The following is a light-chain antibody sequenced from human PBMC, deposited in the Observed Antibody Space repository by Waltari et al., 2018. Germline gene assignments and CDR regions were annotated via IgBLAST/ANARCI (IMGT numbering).Light chain of an antibody. J-gene: IGLJ2*01. Sequence: QSALTQPASVSGAPGQSINISCAGTISDVGSHKLVSWYQQHPGKAPKLVIYGGNKRPSGVSNRFSGSKSGNTASLTISGLQAEDESDYHCCSYAGSRTLIFGGGTKLTVL. CDR3: CSYAGSRTLI. CDR2: GGN. V-gene: IGLV2-23*01. CDR1: ISDVGSHKL.